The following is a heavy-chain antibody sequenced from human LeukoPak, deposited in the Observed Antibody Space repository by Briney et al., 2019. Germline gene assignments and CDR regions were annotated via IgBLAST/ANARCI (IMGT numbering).Heavy chain of an antibody. V-gene: IGHV3-43*02. CDR2: SGNDGST. J-gene: IGHJ3*01. CDR3: AXXTKYXSGSAGSYWGAFXL. CDR1: GLTFYDQA. Sequence: GGSLRLSCAASGLTFYDQAMHWVRQAPGTGLEWVSLSGNDGSTYYADSVRGRFTISRDISKNSLYLEMSSLRTEDTALYHCAXXTKYXSGSAGSYWGAFXLWGXGTMVXXSS. D-gene: IGHD3-10*01.